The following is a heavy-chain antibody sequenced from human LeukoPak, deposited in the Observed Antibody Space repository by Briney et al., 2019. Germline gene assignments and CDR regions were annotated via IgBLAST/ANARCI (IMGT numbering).Heavy chain of an antibody. CDR2: IGPNGAST. D-gene: IGHD3-9*01. J-gene: IGHJ4*02. CDR3: VKDLTGTWSFDY. Sequence: GGSLRLSCSTSGFTFSNHFMHWVRQAPGKGLEYVSSIGPNGASTLYADSVKGRFTISRDNSKNALYLQLTSLRLEDTTLYYCVKDLTGTWSFDYWGQGTLVTVSS. V-gene: IGHV3-64D*06. CDR1: GFTFSNHF.